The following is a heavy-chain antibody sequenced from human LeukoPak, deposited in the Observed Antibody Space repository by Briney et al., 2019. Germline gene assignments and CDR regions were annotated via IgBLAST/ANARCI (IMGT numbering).Heavy chain of an antibody. D-gene: IGHD3-10*01. CDR1: GFTFSSYS. V-gene: IGHV3-21*01. Sequence: PGGSLRLSCAASGFTFSSYSMNWVRQAPGKGVEWVSSISSSSRYIYYADSVKGRFTISRDNAKNSLYLQMNSLRAEDTAVYYCARAVLWFGEGRYYFDYWGQGTLVTVSS. CDR2: ISSSSRYI. J-gene: IGHJ4*02. CDR3: ARAVLWFGEGRYYFDY.